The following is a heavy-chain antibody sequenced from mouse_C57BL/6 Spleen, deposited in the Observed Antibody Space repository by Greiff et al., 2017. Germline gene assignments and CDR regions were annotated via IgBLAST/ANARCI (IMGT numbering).Heavy chain of an antibody. CDR3: ARSGDYQAWFAY. V-gene: IGHV1-39*01. CDR2: INTNYGTT. Sequence: VQLKQSGPELVKPGASVKISCKASGYSFTDYNMNWVKQSNGKSLEWIGVINTNYGTTSSNQTFKGKATLTVDQSSRTAYMQLNSLTSEDSAVYYCARSGDYQAWFAYWGQGTLVTVSA. J-gene: IGHJ3*01. D-gene: IGHD2-4*01. CDR1: GYSFTDYN.